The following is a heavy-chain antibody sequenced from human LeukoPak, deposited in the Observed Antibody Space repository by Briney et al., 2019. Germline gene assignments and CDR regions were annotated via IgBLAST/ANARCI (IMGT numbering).Heavy chain of an antibody. V-gene: IGHV3-21*01. J-gene: IGHJ3*02. Sequence: PGGSLRLSCSASGFSFRKCSMNWVRQAPGKGLEWVSSISSSSTYIYYADSLEGRFTISRDNVRNSLYLQMNSLRAEDTAVYYCAGDYEGNLAFDIWGQGTMVTVSS. D-gene: IGHD4-23*01. CDR3: AGDYEGNLAFDI. CDR1: GFSFRKCS. CDR2: ISSSSTYI.